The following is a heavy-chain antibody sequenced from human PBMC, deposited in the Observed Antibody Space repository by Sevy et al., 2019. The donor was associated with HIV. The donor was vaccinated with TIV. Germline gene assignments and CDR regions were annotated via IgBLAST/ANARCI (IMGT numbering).Heavy chain of an antibody. V-gene: IGHV3-13*01. J-gene: IGHJ4*02. CDR3: AGGRFGELWDY. Sequence: GGSLRLSCAASGFTFSSYDMHWVRQATGKGLEWVSAIGTAGDTYYPGSVKGRFTISRENAKNSLYLQMNSLRAGDTAVYYCAGGRFGELWDYWGQGTLVTVSS. D-gene: IGHD3-10*01. CDR1: GFTFSSYD. CDR2: IGTAGDT.